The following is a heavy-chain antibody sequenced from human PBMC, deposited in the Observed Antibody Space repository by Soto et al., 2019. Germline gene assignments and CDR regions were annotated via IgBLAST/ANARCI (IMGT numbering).Heavy chain of an antibody. Sequence: PGGSLRLSCAASGFTFSSYSMNWVRQAPGKGLEWVSSISSSSSYIYYADSVKGRFTISRDNAKNSLYLQMNSLRAEDTAVYYCARDTHRIVATIWPGHNWFDPWGRGTLVTVSS. CDR3: ARDTHRIVATIWPGHNWFDP. J-gene: IGHJ5*02. D-gene: IGHD5-12*01. CDR1: GFTFSSYS. CDR2: ISSSSSYI. V-gene: IGHV3-21*01.